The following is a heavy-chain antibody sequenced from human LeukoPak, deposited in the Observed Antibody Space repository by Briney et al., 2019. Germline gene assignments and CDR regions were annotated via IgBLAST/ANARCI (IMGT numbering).Heavy chain of an antibody. J-gene: IGHJ5*02. CDR2: INQSGST. CDR3: ARGARYSKRMVRFDP. D-gene: IGHD4-11*01. Sequence: SETLSLTCAVYGGSFSGYYWSWIRQPPGKGLEWIGEINQSGSTNYNPSLKSRVTISVDTSKNQFSLKLSSVTAADTAVYYCARGARYSKRMVRFDPWGQGTLVTVSS. V-gene: IGHV4-34*01. CDR1: GGSFSGYY.